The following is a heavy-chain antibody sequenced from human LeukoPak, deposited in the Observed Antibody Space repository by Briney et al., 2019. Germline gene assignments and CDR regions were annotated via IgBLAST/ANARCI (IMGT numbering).Heavy chain of an antibody. V-gene: IGHV3-7*01. CDR1: GFTFSSYW. J-gene: IGHJ3*02. CDR3: ARDRIAVASDAFDI. D-gene: IGHD6-19*01. CDR2: IKQGGSEK. Sequence: GGSLRLSCAASGFTFSSYWMSWVRQAPGKGLEWVANIKQGGSEKYYVDSVKGRFTISRDNAKNSLYLQMNSLRAEDTAVYYCARDRIAVASDAFDIWGQGTMVTVSS.